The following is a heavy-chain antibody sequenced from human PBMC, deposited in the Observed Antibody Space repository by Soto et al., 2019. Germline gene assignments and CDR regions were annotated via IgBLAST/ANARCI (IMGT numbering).Heavy chain of an antibody. V-gene: IGHV4-34*01. CDR3: ARVRRDLSGSYYP. CDR2: INHSGST. D-gene: IGHD1-26*01. CDR1: GVSFSNYY. Sequence: QVQLQQWGAGLLKASETLSLTCAVYGVSFSNYYWSWIRQPPGKGLEWIGEINHSGSTKYNPALKSRVTISVDTSKNQFSLKLTSVTAADTAVYYCARVRRDLSGSYYPWGLGTLVTVSS. J-gene: IGHJ5*02.